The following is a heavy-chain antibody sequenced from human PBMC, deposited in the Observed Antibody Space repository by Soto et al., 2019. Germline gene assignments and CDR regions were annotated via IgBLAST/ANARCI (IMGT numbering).Heavy chain of an antibody. Sequence: PGGSLSLSCAASGLTFNRYWMHWVQHAPGKGLVWVSHINTDGSNTNYADSVKGRFTISRDNAKSTLFLQMNSLRDEDTAVYYCAREFCSGGNCYTYYFDPWGQGIPVTVSS. CDR3: AREFCSGGNCYTYYFDP. D-gene: IGHD2-15*01. V-gene: IGHV3-74*01. J-gene: IGHJ5*02. CDR2: INTDGSNT. CDR1: GLTFNRYW.